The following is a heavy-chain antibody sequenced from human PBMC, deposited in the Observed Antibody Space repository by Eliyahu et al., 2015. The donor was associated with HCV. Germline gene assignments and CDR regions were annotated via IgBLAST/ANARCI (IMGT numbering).Heavy chain of an antibody. D-gene: IGHD1-26*01. Sequence: QVQLVESGGGVVQPGRSLGLXCAAXGFXFSXXGMHWVRQAPGKGLEWVAVISSDGAYKYCVDSVKGRFTISRDNSKNTLYLQMNSLRADDTAVYYCAKEYSGGIHASEIWGQGTMVTVSS. CDR3: AKEYSGGIHASEI. CDR2: ISSDGAYK. J-gene: IGHJ3*02. CDR1: GFXFSXXG. V-gene: IGHV3-30*18.